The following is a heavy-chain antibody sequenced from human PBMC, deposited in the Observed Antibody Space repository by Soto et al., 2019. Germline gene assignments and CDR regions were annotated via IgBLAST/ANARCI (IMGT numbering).Heavy chain of an antibody. J-gene: IGHJ6*03. CDR2: INSDGSVA. D-gene: IGHD2-15*01. V-gene: IGHV3-74*02. Sequence: EVQLVESGGGLVQPGGSLRLSCAASGFTFSNYWMYWVRQAPGKGLEWVSRINSDGSVASYADSVKGRLTISRDNVKNTLYLQMDSLRAEDTAVYYCARGDCVGGSCYSLAGSFYYYMDAWGKGPTVTV. CDR1: GFTFSNYW. CDR3: ARGDCVGGSCYSLAGSFYYYMDA.